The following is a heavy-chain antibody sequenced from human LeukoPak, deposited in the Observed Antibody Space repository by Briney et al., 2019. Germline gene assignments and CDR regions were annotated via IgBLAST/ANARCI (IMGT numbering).Heavy chain of an antibody. CDR1: GYTFTSYD. J-gene: IGHJ5*02. Sequence: ASVKVSCKASGYTFTSYDINWVRQATGQGLEWMGWMNPNSGNTGCAQKFQGRVTMTRNTSISTAYMELSSLRSEDTAVYYCARLYDYSNYSYDQNWFDPWGQGTLVTVSS. D-gene: IGHD4-11*01. V-gene: IGHV1-8*01. CDR2: MNPNSGNT. CDR3: ARLYDYSNYSYDQNWFDP.